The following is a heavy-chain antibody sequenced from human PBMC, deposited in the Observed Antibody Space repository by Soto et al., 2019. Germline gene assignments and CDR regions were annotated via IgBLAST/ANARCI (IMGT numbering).Heavy chain of an antibody. CDR3: ARDPIRKPGSYYFGY. CDR2: ISYDGSNK. CDR1: GFTFSSYA. J-gene: IGHJ4*02. D-gene: IGHD1-26*01. V-gene: IGHV3-30-3*01. Sequence: QVQLVESGGGVVQPGRSLRLSCAASGFTFSSYAMHWVRQAPGKGLEWVAVISYDGSNKYYADSVKGRFTISRDNSKNTVYLQMNSLRAEDTAVYYCARDPIRKPGSYYFGYWGQGTLVNVSS.